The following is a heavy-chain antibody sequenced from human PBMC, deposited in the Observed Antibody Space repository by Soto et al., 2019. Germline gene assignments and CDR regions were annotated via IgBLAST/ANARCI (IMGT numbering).Heavy chain of an antibody. Sequence: EDSVKVSCKASGYTFTSYGISCVRQAPGQGLEWMGWISAYNGNTNYAQKLQGRVTMTTDTSTSTAYMELRSLRSDDTAVYYCARLGGDIVVVVAALKPYYYYYGMDVWGQVTTVTVSS. V-gene: IGHV1-18*04. CDR2: ISAYNGNT. CDR1: GYTFTSYG. J-gene: IGHJ6*02. D-gene: IGHD2-15*01. CDR3: ARLGGDIVVVVAALKPYYYYYGMDV.